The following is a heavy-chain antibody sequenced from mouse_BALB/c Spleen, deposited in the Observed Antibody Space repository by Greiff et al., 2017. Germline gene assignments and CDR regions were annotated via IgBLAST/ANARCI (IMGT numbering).Heavy chain of an antibody. D-gene: IGHD2-1*01. CDR1: GYSFTGYY. J-gene: IGHJ2*01. CDR2: ISCYNGAT. Sequence: LVKTGASVKISCKASGYSFTGYYMHWVKQSHGKSLEWIGYISCYNGATSYNQKFKGKATFTVDTSSSTAYMQLSSLTSEDSAVYYCKTYGNSYFDYWGQGTTLTVSS. CDR3: KTYGNSYFDY. V-gene: IGHV1S34*01.